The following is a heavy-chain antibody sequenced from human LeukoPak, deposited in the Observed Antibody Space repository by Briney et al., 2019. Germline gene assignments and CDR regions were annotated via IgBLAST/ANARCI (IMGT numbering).Heavy chain of an antibody. V-gene: IGHV3-33*01. CDR2: IWYDGNNK. D-gene: IGHD2/OR15-2a*01. Sequence: PGGSLRLSCAASGFPFNSYGMHWVRQAPGKGLEWVAVIWYDGNNKFYADSVKGRFTISRDNAKNTLYLQMNSPRVEDTAVYFCARDTSRTMDVWGQGTTVTV. CDR1: GFPFNSYG. CDR3: ARDTSRTMDV. J-gene: IGHJ6*02.